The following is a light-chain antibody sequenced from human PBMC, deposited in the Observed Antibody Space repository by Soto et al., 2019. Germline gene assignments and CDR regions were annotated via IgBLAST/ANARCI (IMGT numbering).Light chain of an antibody. CDR3: QQFGSAPRT. V-gene: IGKV3-20*01. CDR2: GAA. CDR1: QTLSSNF. Sequence: EIVLTQSPGTLSLSPGERVTLSCRASQTLSSNFLAWYQQRPGQAPRLLIYGAANRATGVPDRFSGGGSGTDFTLTISRLEPEDFAVYYCQQFGSAPRTFGQGTKVEIK. J-gene: IGKJ1*01.